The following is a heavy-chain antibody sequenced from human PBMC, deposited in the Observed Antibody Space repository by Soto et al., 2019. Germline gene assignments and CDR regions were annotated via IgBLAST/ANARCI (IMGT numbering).Heavy chain of an antibody. CDR1: GYIFTGYY. D-gene: IGHD3-22*01. J-gene: IGHJ6*02. CDR3: ARGDNRDV. Sequence: QVQLVQSGAEVKKPGASVKVSCKASGYIFTGYYMHWVRQAPGQGLEWMGWINPNNGDTKYVQEYQGWVTMTRDTSISTAYMELSRLKSDDTAVYYCARGDNRDVWGQGTTVTVSS. V-gene: IGHV1-2*04. CDR2: INPNNGDT.